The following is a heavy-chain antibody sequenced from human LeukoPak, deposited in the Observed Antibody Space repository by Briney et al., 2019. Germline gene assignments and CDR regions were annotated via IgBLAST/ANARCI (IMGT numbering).Heavy chain of an antibody. D-gene: IGHD3-3*01. CDR3: AKENDFWSGKGIEY. CDR1: GFTFSSYG. CDR2: IWYDGSNK. J-gene: IGHJ4*02. Sequence: GGSLRLSCAASGFTFSSYGMHWVRQAPGKGLEWVAVIWYDGSNKYYADSVKGRFTISRDNSKNTLYLQMNSLRAEDTAVYYCAKENDFWSGKGIEYWGQGTLVTVSS. V-gene: IGHV3-33*06.